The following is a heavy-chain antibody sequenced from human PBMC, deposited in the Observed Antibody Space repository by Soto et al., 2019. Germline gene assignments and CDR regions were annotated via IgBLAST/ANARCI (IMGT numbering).Heavy chain of an antibody. CDR2: IVVGSGNT. V-gene: IGHV1-58*02. CDR1: GFTFTSSA. D-gene: IGHD3-10*01. J-gene: IGHJ6*03. CDR3: AASSTSYYYYYMDV. Sequence: ASVKVSCKASGFTFTSSAMQWVRQARGQRLEWIGWIVVGSGNTNYAQKFQERVTITRDMSTSTAYMELSSLRSEDTAVYYCAASSTSYYYYYMDVWGKGTTVTVSS.